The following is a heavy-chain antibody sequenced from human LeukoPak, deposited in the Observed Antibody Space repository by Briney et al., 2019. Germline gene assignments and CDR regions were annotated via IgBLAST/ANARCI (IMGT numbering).Heavy chain of an antibody. J-gene: IGHJ4*02. CDR3: ARHGGSSCLGDY. CDR1: GFTFSSYS. Sequence: GGSLRLSCAASGFTFSSYSMNWVRQAPGKGLEWISYISSSRTIWYADSVKGRFTISRDNAKNSLYLQVTSLRDEDTAVYYCARHGGSSCLGDYWGQGTLVTVSS. V-gene: IGHV3-48*02. CDR2: ISSSRTI. D-gene: IGHD6-13*01.